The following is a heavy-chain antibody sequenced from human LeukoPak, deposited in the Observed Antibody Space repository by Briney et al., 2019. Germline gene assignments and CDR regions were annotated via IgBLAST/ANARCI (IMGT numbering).Heavy chain of an antibody. CDR1: GYTLTQLS. D-gene: IGHD3-22*01. Sequence: ASVKVSCKVSGYTLTQLSMHWVRQAPGQGREWMGGFDPEDGETIYAQMYQGRVTMTEDTSTDTAYIELSRLRSEDTAVYHCATDTPAYYYDSSGYYPPSYYYGMDVWGQGTTVTVSS. V-gene: IGHV1-24*01. CDR2: FDPEDGET. CDR3: ATDTPAYYYDSSGYYPPSYYYGMDV. J-gene: IGHJ6*02.